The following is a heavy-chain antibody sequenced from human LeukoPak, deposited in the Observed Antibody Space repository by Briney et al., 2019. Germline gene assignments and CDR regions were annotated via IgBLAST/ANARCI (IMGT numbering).Heavy chain of an antibody. Sequence: ASVKVSCKASGYAFSSYGIGWVRQAPGQGLEWMGMINPSDGATTYAQRFQGRVTMTRDMSTTTVYMDLRSLRSEDTAGYFCARGQRGAGSGGLGGLFASYYTYYYMDVWGRGTTVTVSS. CDR1: GYAFSSYG. J-gene: IGHJ6*03. CDR3: ARGQRGAGSGGLGGLFASYYTYYYMDV. CDR2: INPSDGAT. V-gene: IGHV1-46*01. D-gene: IGHD3-16*01.